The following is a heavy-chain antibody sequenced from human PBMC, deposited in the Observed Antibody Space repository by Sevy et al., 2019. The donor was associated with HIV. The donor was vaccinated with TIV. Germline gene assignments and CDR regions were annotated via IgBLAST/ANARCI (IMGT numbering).Heavy chain of an antibody. CDR2: IWYDGSNK. CDR3: ARDPDTGMVTPTPYY. V-gene: IGHV3-33*01. Sequence: GGSLRLSCAASGFTFSSYGMHWVRQAPGKGLEWVAVIWYDGSNKYYADSVKGRFTISRDNSKNTLYLQMNSLRAEDTAVYYCARDPDTGMVTPTPYYWGQGTLVTVSS. D-gene: IGHD5-18*01. CDR1: GFTFSSYG. J-gene: IGHJ4*02.